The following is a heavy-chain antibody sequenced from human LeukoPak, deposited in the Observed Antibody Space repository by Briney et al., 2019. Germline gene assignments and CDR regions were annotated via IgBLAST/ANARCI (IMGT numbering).Heavy chain of an antibody. J-gene: IGHJ4*02. CDR2: VYHTGST. V-gene: IGHV4-38-2*01. D-gene: IGHD3-10*01. Sequence: SETLSLTCAVSGYSISRGYYWALIRQPPGKGLEWIGTVYHTGSTYYNPSLDSRVTISVDTSKNEFSLNLKSVTAADTAVYYCARAGWIITSGIDFWGQGALVTVSS. CDR1: GYSISRGYY. CDR3: ARAGWIITSGIDF.